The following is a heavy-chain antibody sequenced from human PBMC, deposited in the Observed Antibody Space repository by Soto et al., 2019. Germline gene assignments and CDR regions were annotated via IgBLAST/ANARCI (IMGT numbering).Heavy chain of an antibody. J-gene: IGHJ5*02. CDR2: IIPIFGTA. CDR3: ASTDYYDSSGYLDNWFDP. V-gene: IGHV1-69*01. CDR1: GGTFSSYA. Sequence: QVQLVQSGAEVKKPGSSVKVSCKASGGTFSSYAISWVRQAPGQGLEWMGGIIPIFGTANYAQKFQGRVTITADESTSTAYMELRSLRSEDTAVYYCASTDYYDSSGYLDNWFDPWGQGTPVTVSS. D-gene: IGHD3-22*01.